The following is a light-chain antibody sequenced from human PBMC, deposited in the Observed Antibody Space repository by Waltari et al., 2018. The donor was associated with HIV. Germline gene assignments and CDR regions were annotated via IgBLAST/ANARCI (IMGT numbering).Light chain of an antibody. Sequence: QSALTQPASVSGSPGQSITISCTGTSSNVGSDDLVSWYQHHPGEAPKLIIYEVTKRPSGVSNLFSGSNSGNTASLTISGLQAEDEADYYCCSCPRSGIRYVFGTGTKVTVL. V-gene: IGLV2-23*02. CDR2: EVT. J-gene: IGLJ1*01. CDR1: SSNVGSDDL. CDR3: CSCPRSGIRYV.